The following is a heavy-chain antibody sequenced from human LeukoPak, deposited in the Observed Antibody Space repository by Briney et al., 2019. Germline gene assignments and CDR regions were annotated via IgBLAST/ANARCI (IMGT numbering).Heavy chain of an antibody. Sequence: PGRSLRLSCAASGFTFDDYAMHWVRQTPGKGLEWVSGISWNSGSIGYADSVKGRFTISRDNAKKFLYLQMNSLRAEDTAVYYCARGGSGSRSGRHGMWGQGTLVTVSS. CDR3: ARGGSGSRSGRHGM. D-gene: IGHD3-10*01. CDR2: ISWNSGSI. CDR1: GFTFDDYA. J-gene: IGHJ4*02. V-gene: IGHV3-9*01.